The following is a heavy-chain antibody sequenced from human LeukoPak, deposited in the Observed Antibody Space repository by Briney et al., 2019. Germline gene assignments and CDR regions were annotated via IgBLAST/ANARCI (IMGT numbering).Heavy chain of an antibody. V-gene: IGHV4-59*01. D-gene: IGHD3-10*01. CDR2: IYYSGST. Sequence: SETLSLTCTVSGGSISSYYWSWIRQPPRKGLEWIGYIYYSGSTNYNPSLKSRVTISVDTSKNQFSLKLSSVTAADTAVYYCARDLGSFFDYWGQGTLVTVSS. CDR1: GGSISSYY. CDR3: ARDLGSFFDY. J-gene: IGHJ4*02.